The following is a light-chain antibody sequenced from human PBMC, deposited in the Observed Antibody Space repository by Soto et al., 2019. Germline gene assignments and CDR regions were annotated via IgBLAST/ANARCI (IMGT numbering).Light chain of an antibody. V-gene: IGKV3-15*01. CDR2: GAS. Sequence: EVVMTQSPATLSVSPGERATLSCRASQSVSSNLAWYQQTAGQTPRLLIYGASTRATGVPARFSGSGSGTEFTLTISSLQSEDFSGYYCQQYNYWPRTFGQGTKVEIK. CDR1: QSVSSN. J-gene: IGKJ1*01. CDR3: QQYNYWPRT.